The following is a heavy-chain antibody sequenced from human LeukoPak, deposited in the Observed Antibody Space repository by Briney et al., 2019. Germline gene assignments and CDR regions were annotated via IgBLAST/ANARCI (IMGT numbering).Heavy chain of an antibody. CDR2: IYYSGST. D-gene: IGHD2-2*02. Sequence: SQTLSLTCTVSGGSISSGGYYWSWIRQHPGKGLEWIGYIYYSGSTYYNPSLKSRVTISVDTSKNQFSLKLSSVTAADTAVYYCARLEGYCSSTSCYTGWFDPWGQGTLVTVSS. CDR3: ARLEGYCSSTSCYTGWFDP. CDR1: GGSISSGGYY. J-gene: IGHJ5*02. V-gene: IGHV4-31*03.